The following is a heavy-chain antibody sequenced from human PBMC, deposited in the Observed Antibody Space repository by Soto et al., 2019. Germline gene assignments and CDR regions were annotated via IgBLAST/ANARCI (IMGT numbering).Heavy chain of an antibody. CDR3: ATPMTTVTTARYYYYYGMDV. J-gene: IGHJ6*02. CDR1: GFTFSSYA. V-gene: IGHV3-23*01. Sequence: GGSLRLSCAASGFTFSSYAMSWVRQAPGKGLEWVSAISGSGGSTYYADSVKGRFTISRDNSKNTLYLQMNSLRAEDTAVYYCATPMTTVTTARYYYYYGMDVWGQGTTVTVSS. D-gene: IGHD4-17*01. CDR2: ISGSGGST.